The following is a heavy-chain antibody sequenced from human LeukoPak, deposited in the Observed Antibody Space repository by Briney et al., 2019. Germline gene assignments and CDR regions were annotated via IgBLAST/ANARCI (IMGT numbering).Heavy chain of an antibody. CDR1: GGSISSYY. CDR2: IYTSGST. D-gene: IGHD2-15*01. Sequence: PSETLSLTCTVSGGSISSYYWSWIRQPAGKGLEWIGRIYTSGSTGYNPSLKSLVTMSVDTSKNQFSLKLSSVTAADTAVYYCARVDLRAAYFDYWGQGTLVTVSS. CDR3: ARVDLRAAYFDY. V-gene: IGHV4-4*07. J-gene: IGHJ4*02.